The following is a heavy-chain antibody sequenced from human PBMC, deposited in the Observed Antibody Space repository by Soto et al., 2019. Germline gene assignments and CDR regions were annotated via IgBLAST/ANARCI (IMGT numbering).Heavy chain of an antibody. V-gene: IGHV4-34*01. CDR1: GGSFSGYY. CDR2: INHSGST. CDR3: ARTRGHYGEDAFDI. D-gene: IGHD4-17*01. J-gene: IGHJ3*02. Sequence: QVQLQQWGAGLLKPSETLSLTCAVYGGSFSGYYWSWIRQPPGKGLEWIGEINHSGSTNYNPSLKCRVTLSVDTSKNQFSLKLSSVTAADTAVYYCARTRGHYGEDAFDIWCQGTMVTVSS.